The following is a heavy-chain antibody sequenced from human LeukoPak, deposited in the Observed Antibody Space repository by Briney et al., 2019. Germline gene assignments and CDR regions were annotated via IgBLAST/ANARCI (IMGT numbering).Heavy chain of an antibody. V-gene: IGHV3-23*01. CDR2: ISDSGGNT. CDR1: GFTFSNYA. D-gene: IGHD2-15*01. J-gene: IGHJ4*02. Sequence: GGSLRLSCAASGFTFSNYAVGWVRQAPGKGLEWVSTISDSGGNTYHADSVKGRFTISRDNSKNTVYLQMNSLRAEDTAVYYCARGNTGSFYSASDYWGQGTLVTVSS. CDR3: ARGNTGSFYSASDY.